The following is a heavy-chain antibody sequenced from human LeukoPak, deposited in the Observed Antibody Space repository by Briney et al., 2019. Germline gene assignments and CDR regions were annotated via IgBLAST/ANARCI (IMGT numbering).Heavy chain of an antibody. J-gene: IGHJ4*02. Sequence: GGSLRLSCAASGFTFSSYEMNWVRQAPGKGLEWVSYISGSGSTMYYADSVKGRFTISRDNAKNSLYLQMNSLRAEDTAVYYCARARAITGTTSFDYWGQGTLVTVSS. D-gene: IGHD1-7*01. CDR3: ARARAITGTTSFDY. CDR1: GFTFSSYE. CDR2: ISGSGSTM. V-gene: IGHV3-48*03.